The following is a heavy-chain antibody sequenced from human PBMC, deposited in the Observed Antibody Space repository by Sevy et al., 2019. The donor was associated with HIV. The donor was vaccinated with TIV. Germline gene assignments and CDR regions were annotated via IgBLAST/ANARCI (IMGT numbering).Heavy chain of an antibody. CDR3: ARDRNYYGSGSYYIDY. Sequence: GGSLRLSCAASGFTFSSYSMNWVRQAPGKGLEWVSSISSSSSYIYYADSVKGRCTISRDNAKNSLYLQMNSLRAEDTAVYYCARDRNYYGSGSYYIDYWGQGTLVTVSS. D-gene: IGHD3-10*01. J-gene: IGHJ4*02. V-gene: IGHV3-21*01. CDR1: GFTFSSYS. CDR2: ISSSSSYI.